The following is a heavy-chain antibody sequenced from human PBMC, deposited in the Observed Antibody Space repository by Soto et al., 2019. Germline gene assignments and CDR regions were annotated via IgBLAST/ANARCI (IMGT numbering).Heavy chain of an antibody. CDR2: IKQDGSEK. D-gene: IGHD2-2*01. Sequence: PGGSLRLSCAASGFTFSSYWMSWVRQAPGKGLEWVANIKQDGSEKYYVDSVKGRFTISGDNAKNSLYLQMNSLRAEDTAVYYCARERYAASLGYYYYYGMDVWGQGTTVTVSS. J-gene: IGHJ6*02. V-gene: IGHV3-7*05. CDR1: GFTFSSYW. CDR3: ARERYAASLGYYYYYGMDV.